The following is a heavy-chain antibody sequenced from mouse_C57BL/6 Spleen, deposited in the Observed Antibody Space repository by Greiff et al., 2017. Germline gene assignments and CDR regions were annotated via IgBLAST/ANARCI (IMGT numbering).Heavy chain of an antibody. CDR3: ARDSSGYGFAY. CDR1: GYTFTSYG. J-gene: IGHJ3*01. V-gene: IGHV1-81*01. CDR2: IIPSSGNN. D-gene: IGHD3-2*02. Sequence: VQLQQSGAELARPGASVKLSCKASGYTFTSYGIIWVKQRTGQGLEWIGEIIPSSGNNYYNEKFKGKATLTADKSSSTAYMKLRSLTSEDSAVYFCARDSSGYGFAYWGQGTLVTVSA.